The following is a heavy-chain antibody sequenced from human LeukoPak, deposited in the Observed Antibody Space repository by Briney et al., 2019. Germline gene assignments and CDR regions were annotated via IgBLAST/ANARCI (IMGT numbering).Heavy chain of an antibody. CDR3: AREGGSSSAFDY. CDR1: GFTFSGYA. J-gene: IGHJ4*02. Sequence: GGSLRLSCAASGFTFSGYAMHWVRQAPGKGLEWVAVISYDGSNKYYADSVKGRFTISRDNSKNTLYLQMNSLRAEDTAVYYCAREGGSSSAFDYWGQGTLVTVSS. CDR2: ISYDGSNK. D-gene: IGHD6-6*01. V-gene: IGHV3-30-3*01.